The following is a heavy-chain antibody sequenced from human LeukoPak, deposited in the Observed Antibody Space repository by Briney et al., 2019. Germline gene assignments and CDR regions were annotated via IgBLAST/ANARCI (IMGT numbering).Heavy chain of an antibody. CDR2: IRSDGSTK. V-gene: IGHV3-30*02. CDR1: GFTFNSYG. CDR3: ALSSRAYAFDI. Sequence: GGSLRLSCAASGFTFNSYGMHWVRQAPGKGLEWVAFIRSDGSTKYYADSVKGRFAISRDNSKNTLYLQMNSLRAEDTAVYYCALSSRAYAFDIWGQGTMVTVSS. J-gene: IGHJ3*02. D-gene: IGHD6-13*01.